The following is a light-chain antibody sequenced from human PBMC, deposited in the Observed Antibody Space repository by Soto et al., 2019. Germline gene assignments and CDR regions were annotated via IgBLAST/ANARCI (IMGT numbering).Light chain of an antibody. CDR2: GNS. J-gene: IGLJ1*01. Sequence: QSALTQPPSVSGAPGQRVTISCTGSSSNIGAHYDVHWYQQLPGTAPKLLIYGNSNRPSGVPDRFPGSKSGTSASLAITGLQAEDEADYYCQSYDNSLSVYVFGTGTKV. CDR3: QSYDNSLSVYV. V-gene: IGLV1-40*01. CDR1: SSNIGAHYD.